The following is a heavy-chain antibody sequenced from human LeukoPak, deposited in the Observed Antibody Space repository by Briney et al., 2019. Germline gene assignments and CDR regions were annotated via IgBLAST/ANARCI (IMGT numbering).Heavy chain of an antibody. CDR1: GFTFNNAW. J-gene: IGHJ4*02. CDR3: ATEYYGAYNF. D-gene: IGHD4-17*01. CDR2: IKSKSDGGTT. Sequence: GGSLRLSCSASGFTFNNAWMSWVRQAPGKGLEWVGRIKSKSDGGTTDYAAPVKGRFTISRDDSKNTLPLQMNSLKTEDTAVYFCATEYYGAYNFWGQGTLVTVSS. V-gene: IGHV3-15*01.